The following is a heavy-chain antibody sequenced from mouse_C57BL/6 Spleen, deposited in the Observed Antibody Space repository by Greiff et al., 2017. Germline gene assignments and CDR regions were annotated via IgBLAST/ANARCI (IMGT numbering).Heavy chain of an antibody. J-gene: IGHJ3*01. CDR2: IYPGDGDT. Sequence: QVQLQQSGPELVKPGASVKISCKASGYAFSSSWMNWVKQRPGKGLEWIGRIYPGDGDTNYNGKFKGKATLTADKSSSTAYMQLSSLTSEDSAVYFGANPLTWRGFAYWGQGTLVTVSA. D-gene: IGHD2-12*01. CDR1: GYAFSSSW. CDR3: ANPLTWRGFAY. V-gene: IGHV1-82*01.